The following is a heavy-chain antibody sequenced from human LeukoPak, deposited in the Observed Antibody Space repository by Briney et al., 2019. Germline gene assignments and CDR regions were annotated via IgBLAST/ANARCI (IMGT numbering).Heavy chain of an antibody. CDR3: ARHSYGYSGYDRVLGDAFDI. Sequence: SETLSLTCTVSGGSISSSSYYWGWIRQPPGKGLEWIGSIYYSGSTYYNPSLKSRVTISVDTSKNQFSLKLSSVTAADTAVYYCARHSYGYSGYDRVLGDAFDIWGQGTMVTVSS. CDR2: IYYSGST. CDR1: GGSISSSSYY. V-gene: IGHV4-39*01. D-gene: IGHD5-12*01. J-gene: IGHJ3*02.